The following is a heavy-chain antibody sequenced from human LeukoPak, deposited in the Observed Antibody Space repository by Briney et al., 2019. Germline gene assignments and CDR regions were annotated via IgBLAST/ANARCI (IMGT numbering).Heavy chain of an antibody. J-gene: IGHJ4*02. CDR1: GFTFSSNG. D-gene: IGHD3-10*01. V-gene: IGHV3-30*02. CDR2: IQYDGGKK. CDR3: AKDIGSYYDY. Sequence: GGSLRLSCVAPGFTFSSNGMHWVRQAPGKGLEWVTFIQYDGGKKYYADSVKGRFTISRDNSKNTLYLEMNSLRAEDTAVYYCAKDIGSYYDYWGQGILVTVSS.